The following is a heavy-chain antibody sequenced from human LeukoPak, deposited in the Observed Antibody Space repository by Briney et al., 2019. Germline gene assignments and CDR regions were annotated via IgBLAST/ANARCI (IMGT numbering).Heavy chain of an antibody. CDR3: ARSSAGVRRRTDY. CDR1: GYTFISYD. D-gene: IGHD3-10*01. Sequence: ASVKVSCKASGYTFISYDINWVRQATGQRLEWMGWMNPNSGNTGYAQKFQGRVTMTRGTSINTAYMELSNLTSEDTAVYYCARSSAGVRRRTDYWGQGTLVTVSS. CDR2: MNPNSGNT. J-gene: IGHJ4*02. V-gene: IGHV1-8*01.